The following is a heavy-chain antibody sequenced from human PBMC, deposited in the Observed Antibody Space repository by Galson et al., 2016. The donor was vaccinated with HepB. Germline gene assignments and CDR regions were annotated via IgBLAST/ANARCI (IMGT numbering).Heavy chain of an antibody. D-gene: IGHD1-26*01. CDR2: ISYDGGNK. CDR1: GFTFSSYG. CDR3: AKDSGSYLWHYYGMDV. V-gene: IGHV3-30*18. J-gene: IGHJ6*02. Sequence: SLRLSCAASGFTFSSYGMHWVRQAPGKGLEWVAVISYDGGNKYYADSVKGRFTISRDNSKNTLYLQMNSLRAEDTAVYYCAKDSGSYLWHYYGMDVWGQGTTVTVSS.